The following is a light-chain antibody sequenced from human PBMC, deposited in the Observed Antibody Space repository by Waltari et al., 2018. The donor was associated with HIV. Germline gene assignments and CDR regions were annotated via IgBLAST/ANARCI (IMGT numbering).Light chain of an antibody. V-gene: IGLV1-47*01. CDR3: AAWDDTLSACYV. J-gene: IGLJ1*01. Sequence: QSVLTQPPSASGAPGQKITISCSGTNSNIGSNLVYWFQQHSGMAPKLVIYRNNQRPSGVPDRFSGSKSGTSASLAISGLRPEDEADYFCAAWDDTLSACYVFGSGTKVTVL. CDR2: RNN. CDR1: NSNIGSNL.